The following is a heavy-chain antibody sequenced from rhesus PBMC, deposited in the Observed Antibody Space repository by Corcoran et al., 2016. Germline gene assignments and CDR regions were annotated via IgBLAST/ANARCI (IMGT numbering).Heavy chain of an antibody. CDR1: GGSISGYYY. V-gene: IGHV4-143*01. CDR2: IYGNSAST. Sequence: QVQLQESGPGLVKPSETLSLTCTVSGGSISGYYYWSWIRQPPGKGLEWIGGIYGNSASTYSNPSLKSRVTISKATSKNQFSLKLSSVTAADTAVYYCARGITQYYFDYWGQGVLVSVSS. CDR3: ARGITQYYFDY. J-gene: IGHJ4*01. D-gene: IGHD1-32*01.